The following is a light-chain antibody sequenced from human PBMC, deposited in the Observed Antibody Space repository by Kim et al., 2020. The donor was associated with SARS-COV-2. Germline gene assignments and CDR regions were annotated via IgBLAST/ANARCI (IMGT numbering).Light chain of an antibody. CDR1: NFNIGKNY. Sequence: QSVLTQPPSVSAAPGPPFPLSCSGSNFNIGKNYVSWYQHFPGTAPKLLIYDNDKRPSGTPDRFSGSKSGTSATLGITGLQTWDEADYYCGTWDSSLSAVLFGGGTKVTVL. CDR2: DND. V-gene: IGLV1-51*01. J-gene: IGLJ2*01. CDR3: GTWDSSLSAVL.